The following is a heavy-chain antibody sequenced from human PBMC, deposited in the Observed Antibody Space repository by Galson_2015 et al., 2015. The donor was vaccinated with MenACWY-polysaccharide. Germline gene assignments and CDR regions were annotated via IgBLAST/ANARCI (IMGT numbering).Heavy chain of an antibody. J-gene: IGHJ4*02. V-gene: IGHV4-4*07. CDR1: GGSVNTYF. CDR2: IYSSGSI. Sequence: SETLSLTCTVSGGSVNTYFWSWIRQPAGEALEWVGRIYSSGSINYNPPLKSRVTMSIDTSKNQFSLKLTSVTAADTAVYFCARDRERNIRASFDSWGQGILVTVSS. CDR3: ARDRERNIRASFDS. D-gene: IGHD1-26*01.